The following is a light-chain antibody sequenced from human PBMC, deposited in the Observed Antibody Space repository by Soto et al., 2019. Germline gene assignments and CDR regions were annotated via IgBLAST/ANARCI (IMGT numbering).Light chain of an antibody. CDR3: QQYASSPQT. CDR2: DAS. CDR1: QSVKSSY. Sequence: EIVLTQSPGALSLSLGERATLSCRASQSVKSSYLAWYRQKPGQTPRLLIYDASTRATGIPDRFSGSGSGTDFTLTISGLEPEDFAVYSCQQYASSPQTFGQGTKVDI. J-gene: IGKJ1*01. V-gene: IGKV3-20*01.